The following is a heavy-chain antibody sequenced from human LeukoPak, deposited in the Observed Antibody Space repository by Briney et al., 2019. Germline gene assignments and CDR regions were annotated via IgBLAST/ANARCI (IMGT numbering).Heavy chain of an antibody. V-gene: IGHV3-23*01. J-gene: IGHJ4*02. D-gene: IGHD3-16*01. CDR2: ISGSGGST. Sequence: GASLRLSCAASGFTFSSYAMSWVRQAPGKGLEWVSAISGSGGSTYYADSVKGRFTISRDNSKNTLYLQMNSLRAEDTAVYYCAKDYDYVWGSYDYWGQGTLVTVSS. CDR1: GFTFSSYA. CDR3: AKDYDYVWGSYDY.